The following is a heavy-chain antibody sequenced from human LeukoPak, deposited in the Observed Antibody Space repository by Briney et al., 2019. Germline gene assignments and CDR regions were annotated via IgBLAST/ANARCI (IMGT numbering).Heavy chain of an antibody. D-gene: IGHD3-22*01. V-gene: IGHV3-64D*09. Sequence: PGGSLRLSCSPSGFTLSNNAMHWVRHAPGKGLEYVSGISSNGGSTHYADTVKGRFTISRDNSKNTLYLQMSSLRAEDTAVYYCVSTYYYDSSGYYPFDYWGQGTPVTVSS. CDR1: GFTLSNNA. J-gene: IGHJ4*02. CDR2: ISSNGGST. CDR3: VSTYYYDSSGYYPFDY.